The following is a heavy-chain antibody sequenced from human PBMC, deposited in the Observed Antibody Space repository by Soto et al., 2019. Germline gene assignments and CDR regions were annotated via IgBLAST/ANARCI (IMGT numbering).Heavy chain of an antibody. V-gene: IGHV4-59*01. CDR1: GDSIGGYN. CDR2: IYYSGST. CDR3: VRDRYGDYAIDY. D-gene: IGHD4-17*01. Sequence: PSETLSLTCTVSGDSIGGYNGNWIRQPPGKGLEWIGDIYYSGSTNYNPSLKSRVTISVDTSKNQFSLKLSSVTAADTAVYYCVRDRYGDYAIDYWGLGTLVTVSS. J-gene: IGHJ4*02.